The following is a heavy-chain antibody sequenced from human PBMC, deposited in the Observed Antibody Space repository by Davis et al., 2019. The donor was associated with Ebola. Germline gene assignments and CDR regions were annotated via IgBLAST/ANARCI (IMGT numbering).Heavy chain of an antibody. V-gene: IGHV3-23*01. CDR1: VITFSSYA. D-gene: IGHD6-13*01. Sequence: GEPLKISCADSVITFSSYAMTWVRQAPGKGLEWVSAISGSGGNTYYADSVKGRFTISRDNSKKTMYLQMNSLRAEDTAVYYCAKVIDSSAWYGYALDVWGQGTTVTVSS. CDR2: ISGSGGNT. J-gene: IGHJ6*02. CDR3: AKVIDSSAWYGYALDV.